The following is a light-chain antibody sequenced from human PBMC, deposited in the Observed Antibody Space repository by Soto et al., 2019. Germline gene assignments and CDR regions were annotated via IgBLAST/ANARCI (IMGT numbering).Light chain of an antibody. V-gene: IGKV1-9*01. J-gene: IGKJ4*01. CDR1: QGISSH. CDR2: AAS. Sequence: DIQLTQSPAFLSASLGDRVTISCRASQGISSHLAWYQQKPGKAPELLIYAASTLQSGVPSRFSGSGSGTEFTLTISSLQPEDFAPSFCQPLNSYPRALSFGGGTQVEIK. CDR3: QPLNSYPRALS.